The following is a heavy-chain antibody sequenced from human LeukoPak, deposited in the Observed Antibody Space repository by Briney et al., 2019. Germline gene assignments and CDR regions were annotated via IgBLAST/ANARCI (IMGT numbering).Heavy chain of an antibody. J-gene: IGHJ2*01. Sequence: PSETLSLTCTVSGGSISSGGYYWSLIRQHPGKGLEWIGYIYYSGSTYYNPSLKSRVTISVDTSKNQFSLKLGSVTAADTAVYYCARVFEQQLVLNRYWYFDLWGRGTLVTVSS. CDR1: GGSISSGGYY. CDR2: IYYSGST. CDR3: ARVFEQQLVLNRYWYFDL. V-gene: IGHV4-31*03. D-gene: IGHD6-13*01.